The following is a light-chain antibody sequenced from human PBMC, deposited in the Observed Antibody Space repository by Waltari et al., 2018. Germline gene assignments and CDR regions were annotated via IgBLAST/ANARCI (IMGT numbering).Light chain of an antibody. V-gene: IGKV3-11*01. CDR2: DSS. CDR1: QSVGTS. J-gene: IGKJ5*01. Sequence: ATLSLSPGERATLSCRASQSVGTSLAWYQQKPGQAPRLLIYDSSNRATGIPTRFSGSGSGTDFSLTISSLEPEDLAVYYCQQRNNWPLTFGQGTRLEIK. CDR3: QQRNNWPLT.